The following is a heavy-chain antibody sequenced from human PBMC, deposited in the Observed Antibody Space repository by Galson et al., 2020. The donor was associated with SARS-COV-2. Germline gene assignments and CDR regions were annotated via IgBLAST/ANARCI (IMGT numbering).Heavy chain of an antibody. CDR1: GYRFTSYW. CDR3: ARHTADCANGICDADFYHGLDV. Sequence: GESLKISCQASGYRFTSYWIGWVRQMPGKGLEWMGIVFPSDSETRYSPSFQGQVTISADKSKSVAYLQWSSLKASDSAMYYCARHTADCANGICDADFYHGLDVWGQGTAVIVS. CDR2: VFPSDSET. J-gene: IGHJ6*02. D-gene: IGHD2-8*01. V-gene: IGHV5-51*01.